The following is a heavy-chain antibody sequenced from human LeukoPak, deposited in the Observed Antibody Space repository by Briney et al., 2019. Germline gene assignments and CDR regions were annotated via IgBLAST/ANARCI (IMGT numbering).Heavy chain of an antibody. D-gene: IGHD3-22*01. V-gene: IGHV3-48*02. Sequence: EGSLRLSCAASGFTFSSYSMNWVRQAPGKGLEWVSYISSSSSTIYYADSVKGRFTISRDNAKNSLYLQMNSLRDEDTAVYYCARVGYYESSGYYSRPTYYYYGMDVWGQGTTVTVSS. CDR2: ISSSSSTI. CDR3: ARVGYYESSGYYSRPTYYYYGMDV. J-gene: IGHJ6*02. CDR1: GFTFSSYS.